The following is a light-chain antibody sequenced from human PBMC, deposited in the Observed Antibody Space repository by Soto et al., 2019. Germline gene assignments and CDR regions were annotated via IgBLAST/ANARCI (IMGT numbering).Light chain of an antibody. J-gene: IGLJ1*01. Sequence: QSVLTQPASVSGSPRQSITISCTGASSDVGGYNYVSWYQQHPGKAPKLMIYEVNNRPSGVSNRFSGSKSGNTASLTISGLQAEDEADYYCSSYTSSSTLYVFGTGTKLTVL. CDR1: SSDVGGYNY. CDR3: SSYTSSSTLYV. CDR2: EVN. V-gene: IGLV2-14*01.